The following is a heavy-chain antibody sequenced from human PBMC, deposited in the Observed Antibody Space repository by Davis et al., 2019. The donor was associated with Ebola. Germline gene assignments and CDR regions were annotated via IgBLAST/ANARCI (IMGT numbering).Heavy chain of an antibody. D-gene: IGHD3-22*01. CDR3: AKDRGYYFDRSGYYSVGFDS. Sequence: GESLKISCAASGFTFSTYAMMWVRQAPGKELEWVSSISSGVGVPYYADSVKDRFTISRDNSKNTLFLQMNSLRAEDTAVYYCAKDRGYYFDRSGYYSVGFDSWGQGTLVAVSS. CDR1: GFTFSTYA. V-gene: IGHV3-23*01. J-gene: IGHJ4*02. CDR2: ISSGVGVP.